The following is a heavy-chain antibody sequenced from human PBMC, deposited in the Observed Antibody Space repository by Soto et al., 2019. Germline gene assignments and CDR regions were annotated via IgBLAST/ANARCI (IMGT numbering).Heavy chain of an antibody. CDR2: IYYSGYT. CDR1: GGSISGYY. Sequence: QVQLQESGPGLLKPSQTLSLTCSVSGGSISGYYWSWIRQQPGKGLEWIGYIYYSGYTYYNPSLKSRVNIAVDTSKNQFSLKLNSVTAADTAVYYCARDGAVPYGMDVWGQGTTVTVSS. V-gene: IGHV4-31*03. D-gene: IGHD3-16*01. J-gene: IGHJ6*02. CDR3: ARDGAVPYGMDV.